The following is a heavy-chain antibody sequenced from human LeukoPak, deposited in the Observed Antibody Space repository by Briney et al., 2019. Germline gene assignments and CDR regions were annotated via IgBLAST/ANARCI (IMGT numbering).Heavy chain of an antibody. CDR2: IYTSGST. D-gene: IGHD6-19*01. Sequence: SETLSLTCTVSGGSISSGSYYWSWIRQPAGKGLEWIGRIYTSGSTNYNPSLKSRVTISVDTSKNQFSLKLSSVTAADPAVYYWARGEGWAVGDYYYGKDVWGQGTTVTVSS. CDR1: GGSISSGSYY. J-gene: IGHJ6*02. CDR3: ARGEGWAVGDYYYGKDV. V-gene: IGHV4-61*02.